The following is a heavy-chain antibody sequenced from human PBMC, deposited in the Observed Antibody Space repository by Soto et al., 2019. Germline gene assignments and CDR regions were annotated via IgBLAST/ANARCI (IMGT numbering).Heavy chain of an antibody. J-gene: IGHJ5*02. Sequence: SETLSLTCTVSGGSISSGGYYWSWIRQHPGKGLEWIGYIYYSGSTYYKPSLKSRVTISVDTSKNQFSLKLSSVTAADTAVYYCARHSMTTVTTPDWFDPWGQGTLVTVSS. V-gene: IGHV4-31*03. CDR3: ARHSMTTVTTPDWFDP. CDR1: GGSISSGGYY. CDR2: IYYSGST. D-gene: IGHD4-17*01.